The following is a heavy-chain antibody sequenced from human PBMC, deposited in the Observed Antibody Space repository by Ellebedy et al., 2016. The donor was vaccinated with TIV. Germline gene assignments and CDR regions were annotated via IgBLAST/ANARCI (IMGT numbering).Heavy chain of an antibody. CDR1: GGSFSSYA. D-gene: IGHD2-2*01. CDR2: IIPVSGTT. J-gene: IGHJ6*02. CDR3: AKEAYCSSTSCYYQGYGMDV. Sequence: AASVKVSCKASGGSFSSYAISWVRQAPGQGPEWMGGIIPVSGTTKYTQNFQDRVTITADTSTSTVYMELTSLRSEDTAIYHCAKEAYCSSTSCYYQGYGMDVWGQGTTVTVSS. V-gene: IGHV1-69*06.